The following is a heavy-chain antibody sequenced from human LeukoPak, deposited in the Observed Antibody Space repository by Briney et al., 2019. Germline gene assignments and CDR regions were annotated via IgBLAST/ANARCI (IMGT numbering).Heavy chain of an antibody. CDR1: GFTFSSYA. D-gene: IGHD3-22*01. J-gene: IGHJ4*02. CDR2: ISGSGGST. V-gene: IGHV3-23*01. Sequence: PGGSLRLSCAASGFTFSSYAMSWVRQAPGKGLEWVSAISGSGGSTYYADSVKGRFTISRDNSKNTLYLQMSSLRAEDTAVYYCAKDQDYYEVTYFDYWGQGTLVTVSS. CDR3: AKDQDYYEVTYFDY.